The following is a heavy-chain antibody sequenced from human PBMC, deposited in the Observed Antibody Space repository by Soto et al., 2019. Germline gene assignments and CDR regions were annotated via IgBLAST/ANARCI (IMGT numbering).Heavy chain of an antibody. CDR3: ARDDYDSSGYYYVDY. CDR2: IWYDGSNQ. CDR1: GFTFSSYG. V-gene: IGHV3-33*01. J-gene: IGHJ4*02. Sequence: ESGGGVVQPGRSLRLSCAASGFTFSSYGMHWVRQAPCKGLEWVAVIWYDGSNQYYADSLKGRFTISRDNSKKTLYLQVNSRRAEDTAVYFCARDDYDSSGYYYVDYWGQGTLVTVSS. D-gene: IGHD3-22*01.